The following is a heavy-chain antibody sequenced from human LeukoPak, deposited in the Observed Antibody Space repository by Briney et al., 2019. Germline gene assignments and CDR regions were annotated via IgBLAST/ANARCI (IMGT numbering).Heavy chain of an antibody. CDR3: ARDSHYYYYMDV. J-gene: IGHJ6*03. CDR2: IKQYVSEH. Sequence: GGSLRLSCAASGFTFSRYWMSWVRQAPGKGGEWVSNIKQYVSEHYYVDSVKGRFPISRDNSKTSLYLQMNSLTAEDTAVYYCARDSHYYYYMDVWGKGTTVTVSS. CDR1: GFTFSRYW. V-gene: IGHV3-7*01.